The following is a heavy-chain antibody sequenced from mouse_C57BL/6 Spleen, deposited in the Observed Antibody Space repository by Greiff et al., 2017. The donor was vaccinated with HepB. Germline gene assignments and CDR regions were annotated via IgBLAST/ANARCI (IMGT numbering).Heavy chain of an antibody. CDR3: AADGVDY. J-gene: IGHJ2*01. CDR2: INPNNGGT. V-gene: IGHV1-26*01. CDR1: GYTFTDYY. Sequence: EVQLQQSGPELVKPGASVKISCKASGYTFTDYYMNWVKQSHGKSLEWIGDINPNNGGTSYNQKFKGKATLTVDKSSSTAYMELRSLTSEDSAVYYCAADGVDYWGQGTTLTVSS.